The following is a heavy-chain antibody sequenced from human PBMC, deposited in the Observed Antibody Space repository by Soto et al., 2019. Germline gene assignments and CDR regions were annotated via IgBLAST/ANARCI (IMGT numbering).Heavy chain of an antibody. CDR1: GFSFSNAW. J-gene: IGHJ4*02. V-gene: IGHV3-15*01. CDR3: TTSTGSGWYAFDY. CDR2: IKSKTDGGTT. D-gene: IGHD6-19*01. Sequence: EVQLVESGGGLVKPGGFLRLSCAASGFSFSNAWMSWVRQAPGKGLEWVGRIKSKTDGGTTDYAAPVKGRFTISRDDSKNTLYLQMNSLKTEDTAVYYCTTSTGSGWYAFDYWGQGTLGTGSS.